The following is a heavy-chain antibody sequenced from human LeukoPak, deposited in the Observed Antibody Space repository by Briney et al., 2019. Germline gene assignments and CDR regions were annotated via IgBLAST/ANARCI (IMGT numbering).Heavy chain of an antibody. CDR2: IYYSGST. D-gene: IGHD1/OR15-1a*01. V-gene: IGHV4-61*05. CDR1: GGSISSSSYY. Sequence: SETLSLTCTVSGGSISSSSYYWGWIRQPPGKGLEWIGYIYYSGSTNYNPSLKSRVTISVDTSKNQFSLKLSSVTAADTAVYYCARAVEGEQIDYWGQGTLVTVSS. CDR3: ARAVEGEQIDY. J-gene: IGHJ4*02.